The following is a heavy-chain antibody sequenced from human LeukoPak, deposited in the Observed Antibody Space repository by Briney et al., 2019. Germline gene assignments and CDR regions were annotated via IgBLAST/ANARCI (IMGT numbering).Heavy chain of an antibody. Sequence: SGTLSLTCAVSGGSISSSNWWSWVRQPPGKGLEWIGEIYHSGSTNYNPSLKSRVTISVDKSKNQFSLKLSSVTAADTAAYYCATYKAEYYYDSSGYYHDAFDIWGQGTMVTVSS. V-gene: IGHV4-4*02. D-gene: IGHD3-22*01. CDR3: ATYKAEYYYDSSGYYHDAFDI. CDR2: IYHSGST. CDR1: GGSISSSNW. J-gene: IGHJ3*02.